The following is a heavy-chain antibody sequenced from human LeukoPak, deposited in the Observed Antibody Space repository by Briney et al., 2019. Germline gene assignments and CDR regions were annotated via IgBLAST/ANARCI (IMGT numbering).Heavy chain of an antibody. Sequence: SETLSLTCAVSGGSISSSNWWSWIRQPPGKGLEWIGEIYHSGSTNYNPSLKSRVTISVDKSKTQFSLKLSSVTAADTAVYYCARGADGYNYYYFDYWGQGTLVTVSS. CDR3: ARGADGYNYYYFDY. J-gene: IGHJ4*02. V-gene: IGHV4-4*02. CDR2: IYHSGST. D-gene: IGHD5-24*01. CDR1: GGSISSSNW.